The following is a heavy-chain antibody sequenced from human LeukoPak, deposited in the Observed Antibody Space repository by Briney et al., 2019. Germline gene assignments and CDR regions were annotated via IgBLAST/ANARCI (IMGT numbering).Heavy chain of an antibody. Sequence: GEPLSISCKAPGYSFTSYSITWVRQLPGKGLEWMGRIDPGDSSTNYRPSFQGHVTISADKSISTAYLQWSSLKASDTAMYYCARLYLDIVVVPAAMYPVDYWGQGTLVTVSS. V-gene: IGHV5-10-1*01. CDR1: GYSFTSYS. CDR2: IDPGDSST. CDR3: ARLYLDIVVVPAAMYPVDY. J-gene: IGHJ4*02. D-gene: IGHD2-2*01.